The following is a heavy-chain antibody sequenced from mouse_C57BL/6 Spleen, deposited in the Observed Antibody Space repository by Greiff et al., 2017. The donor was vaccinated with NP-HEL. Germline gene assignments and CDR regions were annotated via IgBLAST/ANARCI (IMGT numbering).Heavy chain of an antibody. CDR1: GFSLTSYG. Sequence: VMLVESGPGLVQPSQSLSITCTVSGFSLTSYGVHWVRQSPGKGLEWLGVIWSGGSTDYNAAFISRLSISKDNSKSQVFFKMNSLQADDTAIYYCARNRGYTGYFDVWGTGTTVTVSS. CDR2: IWSGGST. CDR3: ARNRGYTGYFDV. V-gene: IGHV2-2*01. J-gene: IGHJ1*03. D-gene: IGHD2-2*01.